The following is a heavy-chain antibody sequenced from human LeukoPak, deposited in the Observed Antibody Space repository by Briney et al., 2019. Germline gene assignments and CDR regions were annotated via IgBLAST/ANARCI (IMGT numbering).Heavy chain of an antibody. CDR1: GGSISSSSYY. CDR2: FYYSGTT. J-gene: IGHJ5*02. D-gene: IGHD3-22*01. Sequence: SETLSLTCTVSGGSISSSSYYWGWIRQPPGKGLEWIGSFYYSGTTYYNPSLKSRVSISVDTSKNQFSLKMTSVTAADTAVYYCARKTMIVVVNWFDPWGQGTLVTVSS. CDR3: ARKTMIVVVNWFDP. V-gene: IGHV4-39*01.